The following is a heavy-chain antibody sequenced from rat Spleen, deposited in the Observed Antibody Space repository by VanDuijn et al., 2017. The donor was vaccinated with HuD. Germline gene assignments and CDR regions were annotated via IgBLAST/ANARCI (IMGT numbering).Heavy chain of an antibody. V-gene: IGHV5-31*01. CDR2: ITNAGGTT. D-gene: IGHD1-4*01. J-gene: IGHJ2*01. Sequence: EVQLVESGGGLVQPGRSLKLSCVASGFTFNNYWMTWIRQAPGKGLEWVASITNAGGTTHYPDSVKGRFTISRDNAKSTLYLQMNSLRSEDTATYYCARLGRVYFDDWGQGVMVTVSS. CDR3: ARLGRVYFDD. CDR1: GFTFNNYW.